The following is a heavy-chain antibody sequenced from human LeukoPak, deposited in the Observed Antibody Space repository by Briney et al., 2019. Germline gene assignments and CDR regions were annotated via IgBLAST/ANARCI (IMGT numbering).Heavy chain of an antibody. CDR3: ARDRRGSSWYNY. J-gene: IGHJ4*02. V-gene: IGHV3-66*01. D-gene: IGHD6-13*01. CDR1: GFTVSSNY. Sequence: AGGSLRLSCAASGFTVSSNYMSWVRQAPGKGLEWVSVIYSGGSTYYADSVKGRFTISRDNSKNTLYLQMNSLRAEDTAVYYCARDRRGSSWYNYWGQGTLVTVSS. CDR2: IYSGGST.